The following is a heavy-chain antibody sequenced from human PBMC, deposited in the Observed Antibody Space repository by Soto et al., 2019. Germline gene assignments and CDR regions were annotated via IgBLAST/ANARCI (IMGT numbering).Heavy chain of an antibody. CDR1: GGSISSSTYF. J-gene: IGHJ6*02. V-gene: IGHV4-39*07. CDR3: ARVSGSYYYGMDV. CDR2: IYYSGST. D-gene: IGHD1-26*01. Sequence: SETLSLTCTVSGGSISSSTYFWGWIRQPPGKGLEWIGSIYYSGSTYYNPSLKSRVTISVDTSKSQFSLKLSSVTAADTAVYYCARVSGSYYYGMDVWGQGTTVTVSS.